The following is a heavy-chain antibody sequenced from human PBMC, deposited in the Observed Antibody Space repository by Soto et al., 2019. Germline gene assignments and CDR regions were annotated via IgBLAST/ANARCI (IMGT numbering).Heavy chain of an antibody. Sequence: EVQLVESGGGIVQPGGSLRLSCSVSGFTFSSHWMHWVRQAPGKGLVWVSRISTDGSRTTYADSVKGRVTISRDNAKNTLYLDMSGLRAEDTAVSYCARDMLGPRGFDYWGQGTLVTVSS. CDR2: ISTDGSRT. J-gene: IGHJ4*02. CDR3: ARDMLGPRGFDY. V-gene: IGHV3-74*01. CDR1: GFTFSSHW. D-gene: IGHD3-10*02.